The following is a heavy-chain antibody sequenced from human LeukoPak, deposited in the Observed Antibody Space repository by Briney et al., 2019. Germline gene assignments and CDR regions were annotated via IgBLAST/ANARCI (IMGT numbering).Heavy chain of an antibody. D-gene: IGHD6-13*01. CDR1: GFTLSSYA. V-gene: IGHV3-23*01. Sequence: GGSLRLSCAASGFTLSSYAMSWFRQAPGKGLEWVSSISGSGSSTYYADSVKGRFTISRDNSKNTLNLQMNSLRAEDTAVYYCAKDQGSSWPKYYYGMDVWGQGTTVTVSS. CDR2: ISGSGSST. J-gene: IGHJ6*02. CDR3: AKDQGSSWPKYYYGMDV.